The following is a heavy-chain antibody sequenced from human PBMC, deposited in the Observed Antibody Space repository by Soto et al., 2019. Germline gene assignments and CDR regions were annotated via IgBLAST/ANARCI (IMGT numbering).Heavy chain of an antibody. CDR3: ARGGSSWSAEYYEH. Sequence: QVPLVQSGAEVKKPGASVKVSCKASGYTFTNYGISWVRQAPGQGPEWMGWISGFNGNTKYARKVQGRVTLTTDTSATTAYMELRGPRSDDTAVYYCARGGSSWSAEYYEHWGQGTLVTVSS. CDR1: GYTFTNYG. CDR2: ISGFNGNT. D-gene: IGHD6-13*01. V-gene: IGHV1-18*04. J-gene: IGHJ1*01.